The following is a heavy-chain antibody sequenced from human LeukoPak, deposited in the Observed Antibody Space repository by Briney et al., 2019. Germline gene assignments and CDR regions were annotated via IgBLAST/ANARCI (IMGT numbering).Heavy chain of an antibody. CDR1: GGSFSGYY. J-gene: IGHJ4*02. Sequence: SETLSLTCAVYGGSFSGYYWSWIRQPPGKGLEWIGEINHSGSTNYNPSLKSRVTISVDTSKNQFSLKLSPVTAADTAVYYCARLPPRGIAVATNYWGQGTLVTVSS. CDR2: INHSGST. D-gene: IGHD6-19*01. V-gene: IGHV4-34*01. CDR3: ARLPPRGIAVATNY.